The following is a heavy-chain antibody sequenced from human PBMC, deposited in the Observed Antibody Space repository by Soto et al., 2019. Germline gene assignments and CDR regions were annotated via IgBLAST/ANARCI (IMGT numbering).Heavy chain of an antibody. D-gene: IGHD6-19*01. Sequence: SETLSRTCAVYGGSFSAFDWSWIRQPPGKELEWIGEVNPTGTTKYNPSLKSRVTMSLDTSKKQFSLNLNSMTAADTALYYCARSREQWLVDAFDIWGQGTMVTVSS. CDR2: VNPTGTT. CDR3: ARSREQWLVDAFDI. CDR1: GGSFSAFD. J-gene: IGHJ3*02. V-gene: IGHV4-34*01.